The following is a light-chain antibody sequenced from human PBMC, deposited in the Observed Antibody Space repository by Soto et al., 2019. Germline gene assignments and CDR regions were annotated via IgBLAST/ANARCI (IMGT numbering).Light chain of an antibody. CDR2: DAS. V-gene: IGKV1-5*01. CDR3: QQYKSYWT. Sequence: DIQMTHSPSTLSASVGDRVTITCRASQSISDWLAWYKQKPGKAPKLQIYDASTLESGVPSRFSGSGSGTEFTLTISRLQPDDFATYYCQQYKSYWTFGQGTKVDIK. J-gene: IGKJ1*01. CDR1: QSISDW.